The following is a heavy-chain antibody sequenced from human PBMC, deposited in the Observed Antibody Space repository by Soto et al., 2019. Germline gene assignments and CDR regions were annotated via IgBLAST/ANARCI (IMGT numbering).Heavy chain of an antibody. CDR1: GFTFSSYG. CDR3: AKENCISTSCYRLDNWFDP. CDR2: ISYGGSNK. V-gene: IGHV3-30*18. D-gene: IGHD2-2*01. Sequence: QVQLVESGGGVVQPGRSLRLSCAASGFTFSSYGMHWVRQAPGKGLEWVAVISYGGSNKYYADSVKGRFTNSIDNSKNTLYLQMKNLRAEDTAVYYCAKENCISTSCYRLDNWFDPWGEGTLVTVSS. J-gene: IGHJ5*02.